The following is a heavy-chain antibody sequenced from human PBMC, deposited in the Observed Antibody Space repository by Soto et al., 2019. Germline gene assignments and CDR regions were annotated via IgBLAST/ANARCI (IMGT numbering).Heavy chain of an antibody. CDR1: GGSISRSGYF. CDR2: IYDSGST. J-gene: IGHJ4*02. V-gene: IGHV4-31*03. Sequence: LSLTCTVSGGSISRSGYFWSWIRQHPGKGLEWIGYIYDSGSTYYNPSLKSRVPLSVDTSKNQFSLNLTSVTAADTAMYYCARSSRSYFDYWGQGTLVTVSS. CDR3: ARSSRSYFDY.